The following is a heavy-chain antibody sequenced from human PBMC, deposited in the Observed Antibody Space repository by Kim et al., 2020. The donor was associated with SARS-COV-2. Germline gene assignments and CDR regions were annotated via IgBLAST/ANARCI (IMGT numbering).Heavy chain of an antibody. V-gene: IGHV3-11*05. Sequence: KGRFTSSRDNAKNSLYLQMNSLRAEDTAVYYCARDLLAAAGEYYYYYGMDVWGQGTTVTVSS. J-gene: IGHJ6*02. CDR3: ARDLLAAAGEYYYYYGMDV. D-gene: IGHD6-13*01.